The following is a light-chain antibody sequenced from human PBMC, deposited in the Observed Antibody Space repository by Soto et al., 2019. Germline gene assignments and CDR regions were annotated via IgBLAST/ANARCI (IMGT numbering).Light chain of an antibody. CDR1: SSEVGGYNY. CDR2: EVS. V-gene: IGLV2-14*01. J-gene: IGLJ2*01. Sequence: QSVLTQAASVSGSPGQSITISCTGTSSEVGGYNYVSWYQHHPGKAPKLMIYEVSNRPSGVSNRCSGSKSGKSASLTISGLQAEVEADYYCSSYTSSSTLLFVGGTKLTVL. CDR3: SSYTSSSTLL.